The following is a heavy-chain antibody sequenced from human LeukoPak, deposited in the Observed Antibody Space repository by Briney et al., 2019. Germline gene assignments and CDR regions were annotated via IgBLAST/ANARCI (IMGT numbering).Heavy chain of an antibody. D-gene: IGHD5-24*01. Sequence: GRSLSLSCAASGFTFSSYAMHWVRQAPGKGLEWVAVISYDGSNKYYADSVKGRFTISRDNSKNTLYLQMNSLRAEDTAVYYCARECGGDGSDYYFDYWGQGTLVTVSS. J-gene: IGHJ4*02. CDR2: ISYDGSNK. V-gene: IGHV3-30-3*01. CDR3: ARECGGDGSDYYFDY. CDR1: GFTFSSYA.